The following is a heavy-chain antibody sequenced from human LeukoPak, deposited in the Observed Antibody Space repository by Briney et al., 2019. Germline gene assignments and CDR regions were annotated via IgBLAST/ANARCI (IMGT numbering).Heavy chain of an antibody. CDR1: GYTFTGYY. CDR2: INLNSGGT. J-gene: IGHJ4*02. V-gene: IGHV1-2*02. Sequence: ASVKVSCKASGYTFTGYYMHWVRQAPGQGLEWMGWINLNSGGTDYAQTFQGRVTMTRDTSITTAYMELSRLKSDDTAVYYCARGGALYYDFWDWGQGTLVTVSS. CDR3: ARGGALYYDFWD. D-gene: IGHD3-3*01.